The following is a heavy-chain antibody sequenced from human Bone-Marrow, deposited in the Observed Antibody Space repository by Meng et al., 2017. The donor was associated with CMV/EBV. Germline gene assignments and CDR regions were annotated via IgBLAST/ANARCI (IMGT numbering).Heavy chain of an antibody. D-gene: IGHD3-3*01. V-gene: IGHV4-39*07. J-gene: IGHJ4*02. CDR3: ARGAANYDFWSGYYSGAYYFDY. CDR2: IYYSGST. CDR1: GGSISGSSYY. Sequence: SETLSLTCTVSGGSISGSSYYWGWIRQPPGKGLEWIGSIYYSGSTYYNPSLKSRVTISVDTSKNQFSLKLSSVTAADTAVYYCARGAANYDFWSGYYSGAYYFDYWGQGTLVTVSS.